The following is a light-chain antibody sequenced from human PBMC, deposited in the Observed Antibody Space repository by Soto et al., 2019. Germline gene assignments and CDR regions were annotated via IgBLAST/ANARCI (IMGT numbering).Light chain of an antibody. V-gene: IGLV2-14*01. Sequence: QSALTQPASVSGSPGQSITISCTGTSSDVGGYNYVSWYQQHPGKAPKLMIYDVNSRPSGVSNRFSASKSGNTASLTISGLQAEDEADYYCSSYRRSSNTLDVFGTGTKLTVL. J-gene: IGLJ1*01. CDR1: SSDVGGYNY. CDR3: SSYRRSSNTLDV. CDR2: DVN.